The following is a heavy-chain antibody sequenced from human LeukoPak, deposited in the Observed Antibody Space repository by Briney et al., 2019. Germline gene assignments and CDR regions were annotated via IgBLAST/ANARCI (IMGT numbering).Heavy chain of an antibody. V-gene: IGHV1-46*01. D-gene: IGHD2-2*01. CDR1: GYTFTSYH. J-gene: IGHJ6*03. CDR2: INPSGGST. Sequence: GASVKVSCKASGYTFTSYHMHWVRQAPGQGLEWMGIINPSGGSTSYAQKFQGRVTMTRDMSTSTVYMELSSLRSEDTAVYYCASAGPAAPGRWDYYYYYMDVWGKGTTVTVSS. CDR3: ASAGPAAPGRWDYYYYYMDV.